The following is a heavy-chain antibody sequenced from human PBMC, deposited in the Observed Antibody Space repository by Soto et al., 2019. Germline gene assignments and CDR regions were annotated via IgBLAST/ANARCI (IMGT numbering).Heavy chain of an antibody. Sequence: GGALRLSCGGSGVTLSGYGMDWFRQAPGKGLEYVSGISSNGVGTYYANSVQGRFTISRDNSKNTVYLQMGSLRPEDMAVYYCARRARPDFYSMHVWGKGPTVTVSS. CDR3: ARRARPDFYSMHV. CDR1: GVTLSGYG. D-gene: IGHD6-6*01. CDR2: ISSNGVGT. V-gene: IGHV3-64*01. J-gene: IGHJ6*03.